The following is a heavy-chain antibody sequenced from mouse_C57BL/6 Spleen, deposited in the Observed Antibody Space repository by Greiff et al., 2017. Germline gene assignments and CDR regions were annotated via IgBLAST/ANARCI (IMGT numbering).Heavy chain of an antibody. V-gene: IGHV1-62-3*01. J-gene: IGHJ4*01. CDR1: GYTFTSYW. Sequence: VQVEESGAELVKPGASVKLSCKASGYTFTSYWMHWVKQRPGRGLEWIGRIDRGSGGTEYNEKFKGKATLTADKSSSTAYMQRSSLTSEDSAVYYCARAGSKAIDYWGQGTPVTVS. CDR2: IDRGSGGT. CDR3: ARAGSKAIDY.